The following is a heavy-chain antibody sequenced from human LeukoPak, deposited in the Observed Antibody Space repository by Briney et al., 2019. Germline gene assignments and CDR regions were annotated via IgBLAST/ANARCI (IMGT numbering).Heavy chain of an antibody. J-gene: IGHJ4*02. V-gene: IGHV3-53*01. CDR1: GFTVSNYY. CDR3: ARGLYSSSSGY. Sequence: PGGSLRLSCAASGFTVSNYYMSWVRQAPGKGLEWVSIIYTGSSTSYADSVKGRFTISRDNSKNTVYLQMNRLRAEDTAIYYCARGLYSSSSGYWGQGTLVTVSS. CDR2: IYTGSST. D-gene: IGHD6-6*01.